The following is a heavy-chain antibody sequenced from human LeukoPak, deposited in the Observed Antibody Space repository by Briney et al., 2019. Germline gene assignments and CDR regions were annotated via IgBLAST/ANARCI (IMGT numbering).Heavy chain of an antibody. V-gene: IGHV1-69*01. CDR3: ARIGMATTRGYY. Sequence: RQXXGQGLXXXVGIIPIFGTANYAQRFQGRVTITADESTSTAYMELSSLRSEDTAVYYCARIGMATTRGYYWGQGTLVTVSS. D-gene: IGHD5-24*01. J-gene: IGHJ4*02. CDR2: IIPIFGTA.